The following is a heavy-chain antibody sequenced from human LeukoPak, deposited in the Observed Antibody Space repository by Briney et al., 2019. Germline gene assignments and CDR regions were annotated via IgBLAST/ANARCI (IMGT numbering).Heavy chain of an antibody. J-gene: IGHJ4*02. D-gene: IGHD3-10*01. CDR1: GVTVSSNY. Sequence: GGSLRLSCAASGVTVSSNYMSWVRQAPGKGLEWVSVLQSGGTTHYADSVKGRFTISRDISKNTLYLQMNSLRVEDTAVYYCARDLYYGSGGYYFDYWGQGTLVTASS. CDR3: ARDLYYGSGGYYFDY. CDR2: LQSGGTT. V-gene: IGHV3-66*01.